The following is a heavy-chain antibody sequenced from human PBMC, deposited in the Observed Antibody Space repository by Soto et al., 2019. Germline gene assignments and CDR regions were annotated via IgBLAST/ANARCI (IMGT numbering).Heavy chain of an antibody. V-gene: IGHV3-23*01. J-gene: IGHJ4*02. CDR3: AKDLFLAYYGSGRYYTSFDY. CDR2: IRGSGGST. D-gene: IGHD3-10*01. Sequence: EVQLLESGGGLVQPGGSLRLSCAASGFTFSSYAMSWVRQAPGKGLEWVSAIRGSGGSTYYADSVKGRFTISRDNSKNTLYLQMNSLRAEDTAVYYCAKDLFLAYYGSGRYYTSFDYWGRGTLVTVSS. CDR1: GFTFSSYA.